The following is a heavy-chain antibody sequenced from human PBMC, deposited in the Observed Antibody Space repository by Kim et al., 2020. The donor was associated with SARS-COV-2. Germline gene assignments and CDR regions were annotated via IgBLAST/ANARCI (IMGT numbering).Heavy chain of an antibody. CDR3: ATPYPSTRGFFSY. Sequence: GGSLRLSCAASGFSFSDFAMRWVRQAPGKGLEWVSSISNSGDSTFYVDSVEGRFAISRENSKNMVYLQMNSLRAEDTAVYFCATPYPSTRGFFSYWGRGTLVTVSS. V-gene: IGHV3-23*01. CDR2: ISNSGDST. CDR1: GFSFSDFA. J-gene: IGHJ4*02. D-gene: IGHD5-12*01.